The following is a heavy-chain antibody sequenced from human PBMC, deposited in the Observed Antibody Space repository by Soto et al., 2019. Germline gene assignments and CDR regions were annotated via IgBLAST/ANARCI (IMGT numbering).Heavy chain of an antibody. CDR3: ARGSSGSYYDYYYGMDV. CDR2: MNPNSGNT. D-gene: IGHD1-26*01. CDR1: GYTFTSYD. Sequence: ASVKVSCKASGYTFTSYDISWVRQATGQGLEWMGWMNPNSGNTGYAQKFQGRVTMTRNTSISTAYMELSSLRSEDTAVYYCARGSSGSYYDYYYGMDVWGQGTTVTVSS. J-gene: IGHJ6*02. V-gene: IGHV1-8*01.